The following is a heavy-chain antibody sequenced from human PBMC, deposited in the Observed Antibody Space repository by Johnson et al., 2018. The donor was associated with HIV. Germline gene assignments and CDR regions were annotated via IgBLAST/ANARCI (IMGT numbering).Heavy chain of an antibody. CDR1: GFTFSNYG. Sequence: QVQLVESGGGVVQPGRSLRLSCAASGFTFSNYGMNWVRQAPGKGLEWVAVISYDGSKKYYADSVKGRFTISRDNSKNTLYLQMNSLRAEDTAVYYCAKAGFSTSCYDHDAFDIWGQGTMVTVSS. V-gene: IGHV3-30*18. J-gene: IGHJ3*02. CDR3: AKAGFSTSCYDHDAFDI. D-gene: IGHD2-2*01. CDR2: ISYDGSKK.